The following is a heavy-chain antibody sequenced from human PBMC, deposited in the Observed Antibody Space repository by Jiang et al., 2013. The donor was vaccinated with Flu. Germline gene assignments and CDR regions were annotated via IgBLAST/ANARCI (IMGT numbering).Heavy chain of an antibody. CDR2: IPIFGTA. J-gene: IGHJ3*02. Sequence: IPIFGTANYAQKFQGRVTITADKSTSTAYMELSSLRSEDTAVYYCARASIAAAGNDAFDIWGQGTMVTVSS. CDR3: ARASIAAAGNDAFDI. V-gene: IGHV1-69*06. D-gene: IGHD6-13*01.